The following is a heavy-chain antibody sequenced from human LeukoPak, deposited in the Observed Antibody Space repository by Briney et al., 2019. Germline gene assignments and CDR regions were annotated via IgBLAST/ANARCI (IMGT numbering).Heavy chain of an antibody. CDR1: GFTFSSYG. CDR2: ISYDGSNK. CDR3: ARPGITIFGVVNFYFDY. V-gene: IGHV3-30*03. J-gene: IGHJ4*02. D-gene: IGHD3-3*01. Sequence: GRSLRLSCAASGFTFSSYGMRWVRQAPGKGLEWVAVISYDGSNKYYADSVKGRFTISRDNSKNTLYLQMNSLRAEDTAVYYCARPGITIFGVVNFYFDYWGQGTLVTVSS.